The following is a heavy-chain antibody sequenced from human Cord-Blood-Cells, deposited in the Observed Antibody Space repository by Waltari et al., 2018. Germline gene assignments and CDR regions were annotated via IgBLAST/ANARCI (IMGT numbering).Heavy chain of an antibody. Sequence: EVQLLESGGGLVQPGGSLRLSCAASGFTFSSYAMSWVRQAPGKGLEWVSAISGSSGSTYYADSVKGRFTISRDNPKTPLYLQMNSLRAEDTAVYYCAKDPGGDYWYFDLWGRGTLVTVSS. CDR3: AKDPGGDYWYFDL. J-gene: IGHJ2*01. CDR2: ISGSSGST. CDR1: GFTFSSYA. D-gene: IGHD4-17*01. V-gene: IGHV3-23*01.